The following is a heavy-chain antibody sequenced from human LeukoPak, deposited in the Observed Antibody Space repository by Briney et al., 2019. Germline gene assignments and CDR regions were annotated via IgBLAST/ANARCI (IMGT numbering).Heavy chain of an antibody. CDR2: ISSSSSYI. V-gene: IGHV3-21*01. D-gene: IGHD3-10*01. Sequence: GGSLRLSCAASGFTFSSYSMNWVRQAPGKGLEWVASISSSSSYIYYADSVKGRFTISRDNAKNTLYLQMNGLRAEDTAVYYCARVRGSGSPLDYWGQGTLVTVSS. J-gene: IGHJ4*02. CDR3: ARVRGSGSPLDY. CDR1: GFTFSSYS.